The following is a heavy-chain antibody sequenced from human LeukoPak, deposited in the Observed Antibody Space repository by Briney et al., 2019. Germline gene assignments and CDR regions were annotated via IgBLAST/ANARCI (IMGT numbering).Heavy chain of an antibody. CDR3: ARGGGYGFDYPLDY. D-gene: IGHD3-9*01. J-gene: IGHJ4*02. Sequence: GGSLRLSCTTSGFTFSMYDMHWVRQAPGKGLEWVAVIRYDGSNEDYLDSVEGRFTISRDNAKTTLDLQMNSLRAEDTAVYYCARGGGYGFDYPLDYWGQGSLVVVSS. V-gene: IGHV3-33*01. CDR2: IRYDGSNE. CDR1: GFTFSMYD.